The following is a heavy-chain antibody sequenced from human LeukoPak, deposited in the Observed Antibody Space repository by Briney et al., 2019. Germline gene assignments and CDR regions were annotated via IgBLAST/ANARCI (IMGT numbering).Heavy chain of an antibody. CDR1: GGSISSYY. CDR2: IYTSGRT. V-gene: IGHV4-4*07. D-gene: IGHD3-22*01. Sequence: SETLSLTCTVSGGSISSYYWSWIRQPAGKGLEWIGRIYTSGRTYYSPSLRSRVTMSVDPSNNQFSLTLRSVTAADTALYYCARRRYFDGSGYLEWGQGTLLSVSS. CDR3: ARRRYFDGSGYLE. J-gene: IGHJ1*01.